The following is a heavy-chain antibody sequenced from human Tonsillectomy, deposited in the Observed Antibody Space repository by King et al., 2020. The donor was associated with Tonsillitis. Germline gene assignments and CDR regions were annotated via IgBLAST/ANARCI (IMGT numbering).Heavy chain of an antibody. CDR1: GFTFSNYV. CDR3: ASEGSSGWSFYYYGMDV. J-gene: IGHJ6*02. V-gene: IGHV3-30-3*01. D-gene: IGHD6-19*01. Sequence: VQLVESGGGVVQPGRSLRLSCAASGFTFSNYVMHWVRQAPGKGLEWVAFISYDGSNKYYADSVKGRFTISRDNTKNTLYLQMNSLRAEDTAVYYCASEGSSGWSFYYYGMDVGGQGTTVTVSS. CDR2: ISYDGSNK.